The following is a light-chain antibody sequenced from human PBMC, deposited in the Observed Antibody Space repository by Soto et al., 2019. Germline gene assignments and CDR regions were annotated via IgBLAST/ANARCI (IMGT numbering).Light chain of an antibody. CDR1: SSDVGAAYD. V-gene: IGLV1-40*01. J-gene: IGLJ1*01. Sequence: QSVLTQPPSVSGAPGQRVTISCTGSSSDVGAAYDVHWYQHLPGTAPKLLIYGNSNRPSGVPDRFSGSKSGTSASLAITGLQAEDEADYYCQSSDSRLSGYLFGTGTKVTVL. CDR3: QSSDSRLSGYL. CDR2: GNS.